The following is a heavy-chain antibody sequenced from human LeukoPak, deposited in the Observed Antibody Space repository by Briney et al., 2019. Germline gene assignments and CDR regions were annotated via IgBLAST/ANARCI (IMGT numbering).Heavy chain of an antibody. CDR3: ARAAHIVVVTAIYYFDY. Sequence: SETLSLTCTVSGGSISSGGYYWSWIRQHPGKGLEWIGYIYYSGSTYYNPSLKSRVTISVDTSKNQSSLKLSFVTAADTAVYYCARAAHIVVVTAIYYFDYWGQGTLVTVSS. CDR1: GGSISSGGYY. D-gene: IGHD2-21*02. V-gene: IGHV4-31*03. CDR2: IYYSGST. J-gene: IGHJ4*02.